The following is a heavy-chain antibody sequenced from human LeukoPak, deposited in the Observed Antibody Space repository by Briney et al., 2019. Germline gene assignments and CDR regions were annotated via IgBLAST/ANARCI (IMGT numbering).Heavy chain of an antibody. CDR2: INHSGST. CDR1: GGSFSGYY. Sequence: SETLSLTCAVYGGSFSGYYWSWIRQPPGKGLEWIGEINHSGSTNYNPSLKSRVTISVDTSKSQFSLKLSSVTAADTAVYYCAKGGVAPSDYWGQGTLVTVSS. V-gene: IGHV4-34*01. CDR3: AKGGVAPSDY. D-gene: IGHD3-16*01. J-gene: IGHJ4*02.